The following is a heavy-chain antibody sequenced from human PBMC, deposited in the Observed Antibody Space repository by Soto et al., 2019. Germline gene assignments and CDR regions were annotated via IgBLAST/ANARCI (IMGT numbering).Heavy chain of an antibody. CDR3: ARTLLVPAAPTRFYSSSWSYFDY. CDR2: IYYSGST. V-gene: IGHV4-31*03. J-gene: IGHJ4*02. D-gene: IGHD6-13*01. Sequence: SETLSLTCTVSGGSISSGGYYWSWIRQHPGKGLEWIGYIYYSGSTYYNPSLKSRVTISVDTSKNQFSLKLSSVTAADTAVYYFARTLLVPAAPTRFYSSSWSYFDYWGQGTLVTVSS. CDR1: GGSISSGGYY.